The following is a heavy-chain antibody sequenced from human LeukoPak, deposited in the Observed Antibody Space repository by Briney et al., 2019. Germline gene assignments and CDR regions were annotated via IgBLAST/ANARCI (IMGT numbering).Heavy chain of an antibody. Sequence: GESLKISCKTSGFTFTTYWIGWVRQMPGKGLEWMGIIYPGDSDTIYSPSLEGQVTISVDKSISTAYLQWNTLKASGTAMYFCTRLKAGSRYRSPRDYWGQGTLVTVSS. CDR1: GFTFTTYW. V-gene: IGHV5-51*01. J-gene: IGHJ4*02. D-gene: IGHD3-16*02. CDR3: TRLKAGSRYRSPRDY. CDR2: IYPGDSDT.